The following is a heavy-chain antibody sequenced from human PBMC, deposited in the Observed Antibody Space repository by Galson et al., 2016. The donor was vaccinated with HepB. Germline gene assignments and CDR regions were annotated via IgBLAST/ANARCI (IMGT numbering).Heavy chain of an antibody. D-gene: IGHD3-9*01. Sequence: SVKVSCKASGYTFTNYGLTWVRQAPGQGLEWLGWISAYNGNTNYAQKFQGRPTMTTDTSTSTAYMELRSLTSDDTAVYFRASDRSLLRYRYAMDVWGQGTTLTVSS. CDR1: GYTFTNYG. V-gene: IGHV1-18*01. J-gene: IGHJ6*02. CDR2: ISAYNGNT. CDR3: ASDRSLLRYRYAMDV.